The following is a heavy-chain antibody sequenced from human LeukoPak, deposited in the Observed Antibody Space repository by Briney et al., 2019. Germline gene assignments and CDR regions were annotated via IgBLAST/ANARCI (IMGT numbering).Heavy chain of an antibody. Sequence: GGSLRLSCAASGFTFSSYWMSWVRQAPGKGLEWVANIKQDGSEKYYVDSVKGRFTISRDKAKNSLYLQMNSLRAEDTAVYYCARDRLHCINGVCSYDAFDIWGQGTMVTVSS. CDR2: IKQDGSEK. J-gene: IGHJ3*02. V-gene: IGHV3-7*01. D-gene: IGHD2-8*01. CDR1: GFTFSSYW. CDR3: ARDRLHCINGVCSYDAFDI.